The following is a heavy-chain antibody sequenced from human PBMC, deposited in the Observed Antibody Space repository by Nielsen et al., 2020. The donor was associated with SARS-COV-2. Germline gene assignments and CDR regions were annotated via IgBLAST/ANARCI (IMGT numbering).Heavy chain of an antibody. CDR3: ARRVVVVQTGFHYSYMDV. Sequence: SVQVSCMSSGYTFTTYAVHWVRQAPGQRLEWMGWSNAAKDNTKYSQKFQGRVSVTSDTSASTDFVELSGLRSEDTAMFYCARRVVVVQTGFHYSYMDVWGKGTTVTVSS. V-gene: IGHV1-3*01. D-gene: IGHD2-2*01. CDR2: SNAAKDNT. J-gene: IGHJ6*03. CDR1: GYTFTTYA.